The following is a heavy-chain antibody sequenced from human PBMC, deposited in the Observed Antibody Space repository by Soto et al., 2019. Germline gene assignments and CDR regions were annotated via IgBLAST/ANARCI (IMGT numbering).Heavy chain of an antibody. D-gene: IGHD3-10*01. CDR2: ISSSSSTI. CDR1: GFTFSSYS. Sequence: EVQLVESGGGLVQPGGSLRLSCAASGFTFSSYSMNWVRQAPGKGLEWVSYISSSSSTIYYADSVKGRFTISRDNAKNSLYLQMNSLRAEDTAVYYCARESRWFGELRGWFDPWGQGTLVTVSS. CDR3: ARESRWFGELRGWFDP. J-gene: IGHJ5*02. V-gene: IGHV3-48*01.